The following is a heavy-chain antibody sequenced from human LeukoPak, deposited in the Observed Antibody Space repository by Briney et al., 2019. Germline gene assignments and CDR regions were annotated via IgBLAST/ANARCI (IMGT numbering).Heavy chain of an antibody. Sequence: GGSLRLSCAASGFTFSNAWMSWVRQAPGKGLEGVGRIKSKTDGGTTDYAAPVKGRFTISRDDSKNTLYLQMNSLKTEDTAVYYCTARYFDWLLPRGTFDYWGQGTLVTVSS. CDR2: IKSKTDGGTT. CDR1: GFTFSNAW. J-gene: IGHJ4*02. CDR3: TARYFDWLLPRGTFDY. V-gene: IGHV3-15*01. D-gene: IGHD3-9*01.